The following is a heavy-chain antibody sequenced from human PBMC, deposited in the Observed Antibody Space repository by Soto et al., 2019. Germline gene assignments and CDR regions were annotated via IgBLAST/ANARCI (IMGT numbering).Heavy chain of an antibody. CDR3: TTGLWPDEYSYFGMDV. V-gene: IGHV3-15*07. CDR1: GFTFSNAW. J-gene: IGHJ6*02. Sequence: GGSLRLSCAASGFTFSNAWMNWVRQAPGKGLEWVGRIKSKTDGGTTDYAAPVKGRFTISRDDSKNTLYLQMNSLKTEDTAVFYCTTGLWPDEYSYFGMDVWGQGTTVTVSS. D-gene: IGHD2-21*01. CDR2: IKSKTDGGTT.